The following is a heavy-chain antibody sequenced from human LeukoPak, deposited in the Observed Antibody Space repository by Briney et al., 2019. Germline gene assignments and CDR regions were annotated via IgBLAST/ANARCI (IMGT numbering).Heavy chain of an antibody. D-gene: IGHD6-19*01. J-gene: IGHJ4*02. V-gene: IGHV1-69*04. CDR1: GGTFSSYA. CDR3: ARQSEIAVQNFDY. Sequence: ASVKVSCKASGGTFSSYAISWVRQAPGQGLEWMGRIIPILGIANYAQKFQGRVTITADKSTSTAYMELSSLRSEGTAVYYCARQSEIAVQNFDYWGQGTLVTVSS. CDR2: IIPILGIA.